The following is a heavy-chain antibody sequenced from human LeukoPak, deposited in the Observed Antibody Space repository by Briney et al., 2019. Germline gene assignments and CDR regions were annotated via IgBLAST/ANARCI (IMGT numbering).Heavy chain of an antibody. CDR2: IYTSGGT. J-gene: IGHJ1*01. CDR1: GGSISSGGYF. D-gene: IGHD2-2*02. V-gene: IGHV4-61*02. CDR3: ATYCSHTSCHTGGGFQH. Sequence: SQTLSLTCTVSGGSISSGGYFWSWIRQPARKGLEWIGRIYTSGGTNYNPSLNSRVRVSIDTSTNQFSLRLTSVTAADTAVYYCATYCSHTSCHTGGGFQHWGQGTLVTVSS.